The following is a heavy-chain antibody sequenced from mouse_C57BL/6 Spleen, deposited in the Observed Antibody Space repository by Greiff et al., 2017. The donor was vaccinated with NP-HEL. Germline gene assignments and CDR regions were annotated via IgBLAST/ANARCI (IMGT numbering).Heavy chain of an antibody. CDR2: IHPSDSDT. CDR1: GYTFTSYW. Sequence: VQLQQPGAELVKPGASVKVSCKASGYTFTSYWMHWVKQRPGQGLEWIGRIHPSDSDTNYNQKFKGKATLTVDKSSSTAYMQLSSLTSEDSAVYYCAIAYYGRDWYFDVWGTGTTVTVSS. CDR3: AIAYYGRDWYFDV. D-gene: IGHD1-1*01. J-gene: IGHJ1*03. V-gene: IGHV1-74*01.